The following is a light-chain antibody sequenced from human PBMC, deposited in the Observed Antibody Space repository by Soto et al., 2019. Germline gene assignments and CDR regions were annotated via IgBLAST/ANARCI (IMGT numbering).Light chain of an antibody. Sequence: DIQMTQSPSSLSASVGDRVTITCRASQDISNSLAWYQQKPGKVPKVLIYATSILQSGVTARFSGSGSGTDFTLTISSLQPEDVATYYCQSYNSAPLTVGGGTKVEI. CDR1: QDISNS. CDR3: QSYNSAPLT. J-gene: IGKJ4*01. CDR2: ATS. V-gene: IGKV1-27*01.